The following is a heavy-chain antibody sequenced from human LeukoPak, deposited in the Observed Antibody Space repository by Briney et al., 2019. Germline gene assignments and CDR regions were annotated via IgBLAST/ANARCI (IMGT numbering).Heavy chain of an antibody. CDR1: GGTFSSYA. D-gene: IGHD6-13*01. CDR3: ATKGSSSWYPMSFDY. J-gene: IGHJ4*02. CDR2: IIPIFGTA. V-gene: IGHV1-69*01. Sequence: SVKVSCKASGGTFSSYAISWVRQAPGQGLEWMGGIIPIFGTANYAQKFQGRVTITADESTSTAYMELSSLRSEDTAVYYCATKGSSSWYPMSFDYWGQGTLVTVSS.